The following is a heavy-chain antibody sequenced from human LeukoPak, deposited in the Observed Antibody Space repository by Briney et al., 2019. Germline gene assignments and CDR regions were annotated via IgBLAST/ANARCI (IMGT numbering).Heavy chain of an antibody. V-gene: IGHV3-21*01. D-gene: IGHD3-16*01. J-gene: IGHJ4*02. CDR3: ARVGGVGASWDYFNY. CDR2: ISSSSSYI. Sequence: GGSLRLSCAASGFTFSSYSMNWVRQAPGKGLEWVSSISSSSSYIYYADSVKGRFTISRDNAKNSLYLQMNSLRAEDTAVYYCARVGGVGASWDYFNYWGQGTLVTVSS. CDR1: GFTFSSYS.